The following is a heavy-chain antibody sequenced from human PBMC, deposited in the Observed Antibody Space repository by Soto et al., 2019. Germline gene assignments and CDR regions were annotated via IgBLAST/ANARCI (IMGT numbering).Heavy chain of an antibody. J-gene: IGHJ3*02. Sequence: QVQLVQSGAEVKKPGASVKVSCKASGYTFTSYDINWVRQATGQGLEWMGWMNPNSGNTGYAQKFQGRVTMTRNTSXXKAYMELSSLRSEDTAVYYCAREPTDTAMVRAFDIWGQGTMVTVSS. V-gene: IGHV1-8*01. CDR2: MNPNSGNT. CDR1: GYTFTSYD. D-gene: IGHD5-18*01. CDR3: AREPTDTAMVRAFDI.